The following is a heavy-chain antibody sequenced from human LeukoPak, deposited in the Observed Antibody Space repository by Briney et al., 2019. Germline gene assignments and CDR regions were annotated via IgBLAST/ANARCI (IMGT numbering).Heavy chain of an antibody. CDR3: ARGGPSRYFDWLLFRSDY. CDR2: IYHSGST. Sequence: SETLSLTCAVSGYSISSGYYWGWIRQPPGKGLEWIGNIYHSGSTHYNPSLKSRVTISLDTSKNQFSLKLSSVTAADTAVYYCARGGPSRYFDWLLFRSDYWGQGTLVTVSS. J-gene: IGHJ4*02. D-gene: IGHD3-9*01. V-gene: IGHV4-38-2*01. CDR1: GYSISSGYY.